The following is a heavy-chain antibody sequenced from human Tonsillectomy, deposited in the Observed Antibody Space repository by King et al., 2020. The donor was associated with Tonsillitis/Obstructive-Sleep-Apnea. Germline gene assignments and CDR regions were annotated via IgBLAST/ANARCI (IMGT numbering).Heavy chain of an antibody. Sequence: VKLVESGGGLVQPGGSRRLSCSASGFTFSTYTMHWVRQAPGKGLEYVSAISSDGTGTYYADSVKGRFTISRDNSKNTLYLQMSSLRPEDAAVYYCVRPLPSYYDSSGYYWGQGTLVTVSS. D-gene: IGHD3-22*01. CDR3: VRPLPSYYDSSGYY. J-gene: IGHJ4*02. V-gene: IGHV3-64D*06. CDR1: GFTFSTYT. CDR2: ISSDGTGT.